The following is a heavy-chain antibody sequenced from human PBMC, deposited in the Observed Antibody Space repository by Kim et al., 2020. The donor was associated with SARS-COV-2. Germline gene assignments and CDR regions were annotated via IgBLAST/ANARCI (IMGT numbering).Heavy chain of an antibody. CDR3: ARGKGELPIYYFDY. V-gene: IGHV4-38-2*02. J-gene: IGHJ4*02. D-gene: IGHD1-26*01. Sequence: SETLSLTCTVSGYSISSGYYWGWIRQPPGTGLEWIGSIYHSGSTYYNPSLKSRVTISVDTSKNQFSLKLSSVTAADTAVYYCARGKGELPIYYFDYWGQGTLVTVSS. CDR1: GYSISSGYY. CDR2: IYHSGST.